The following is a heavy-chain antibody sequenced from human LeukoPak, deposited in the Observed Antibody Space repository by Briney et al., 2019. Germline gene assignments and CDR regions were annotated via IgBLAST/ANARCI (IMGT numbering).Heavy chain of an antibody. CDR1: GFTFDDYG. J-gene: IGHJ6*03. D-gene: IGHD2-21*02. CDR2: INWDGGST. CDR3: AGGVVVTARGYYYYYMDV. Sequence: GGSLRLSCAASGFTFDDYGMSWVRQAPGKGLECVIGINWDGGSTGYADSVKGRFTISRDNAKNSLYLQMNSLRAEDTALYYCAGGVVVTARGYYYYYMDVWGKGTTVTVSS. V-gene: IGHV3-20*04.